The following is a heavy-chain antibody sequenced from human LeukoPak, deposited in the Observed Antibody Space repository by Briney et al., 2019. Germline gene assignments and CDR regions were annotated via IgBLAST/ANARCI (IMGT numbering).Heavy chain of an antibody. CDR3: ATNPGGILPHY. D-gene: IGHD1-14*01. CDR2: IKQDGSDK. J-gene: IGHJ4*02. CDR1: GFTFSTYW. V-gene: IGHV3-7*03. Sequence: PGGSLRLSCAASGFTFSTYWMSWVRQAPGKGLEWVANIKQDGSDKYYVDSVKGRFTISRDNAKNSLFLQMNSLRAEDTAVYYCATNPGGILPHYWGQGTLVTVSS.